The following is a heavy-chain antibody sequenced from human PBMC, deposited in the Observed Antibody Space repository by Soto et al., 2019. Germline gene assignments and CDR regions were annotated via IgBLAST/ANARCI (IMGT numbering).Heavy chain of an antibody. J-gene: IGHJ4*02. CDR2: INHSGST. V-gene: IGHV4-34*01. CDR1: GGSFSGYY. D-gene: IGHD3-10*01. CDR3: ARGSGKGFDY. Sequence: QVQLQQWGAGLLKPSETLSLTCAVYGGSFSGYYWSWIRQPPGKGLEWIGEINHSGSTNYNPSLNSRVTISVDTSKNQFSLKLSSVTAADTAVYYCARGSGKGFDYWGQGTLVTVSS.